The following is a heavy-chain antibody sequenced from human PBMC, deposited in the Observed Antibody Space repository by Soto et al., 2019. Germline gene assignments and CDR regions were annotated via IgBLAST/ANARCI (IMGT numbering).Heavy chain of an antibody. CDR2: IIPIFGTA. CDR1: GGTFSSYA. J-gene: IGHJ4*02. V-gene: IGHV1-69*01. D-gene: IGHD2-2*01. Sequence: QVQLVQSGAEVKKPGSSVKVSCKASGGTFSSYAISWVRQAPGQGLEWMGGIIPIFGTANYAQKFQGRVTITADEYTSTAYMELSSLISEDTAVYYCARDGCSSTSCYYYFDYWGQGTLVTVSS. CDR3: ARDGCSSTSCYYYFDY.